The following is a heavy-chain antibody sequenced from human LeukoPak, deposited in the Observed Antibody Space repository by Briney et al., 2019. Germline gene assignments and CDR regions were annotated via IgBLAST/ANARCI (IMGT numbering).Heavy chain of an antibody. V-gene: IGHV1-69*04. CDR3: AAQQLWLIS. CDR1: GFTFSSYA. D-gene: IGHD5-18*01. Sequence: GGSLRLSCAASGFTFSSYAISWVRQAPGQGLEWMGRIIPILGIANYAQKFQGRVTITADKSTSTAYMELSSLRSEDTAVYYCAAQQLWLISWGQGTLVTVSS. J-gene: IGHJ4*02. CDR2: IIPILGIA.